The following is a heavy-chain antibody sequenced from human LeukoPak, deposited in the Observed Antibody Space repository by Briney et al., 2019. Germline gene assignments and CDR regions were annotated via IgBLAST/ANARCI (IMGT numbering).Heavy chain of an antibody. J-gene: IGHJ4*02. CDR3: AKDPFVRDLDY. Sequence: PGGSLRLSCAASGFTFRSHDMSWVRQAPGKGLEWVSAISGSGGSTYYADSVKGRFTISRDSTKNTLYLQMNSLRAEDTAVYYCAKDPFVRDLDYWGQGTLVTVSS. CDR2: ISGSGGST. V-gene: IGHV3-23*01. CDR1: GFTFRSHD.